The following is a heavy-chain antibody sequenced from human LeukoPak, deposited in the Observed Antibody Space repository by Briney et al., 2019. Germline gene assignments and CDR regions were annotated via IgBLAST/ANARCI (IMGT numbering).Heavy chain of an antibody. J-gene: IGHJ4*02. D-gene: IGHD6-19*01. CDR1: GFTFSSYA. V-gene: IGHV3-74*01. CDR3: AGLTVAAYDY. CDR2: INTDGSTT. Sequence: PGGSLRLSCAASGFTFSSYAMSWVRQAPGKGLVWVSRINTDGSTTRYADSVKGRFTISKDSAKNTLYLQMNSLRAEDTAVYYCAGLTVAAYDYWGQGTLVTVSS.